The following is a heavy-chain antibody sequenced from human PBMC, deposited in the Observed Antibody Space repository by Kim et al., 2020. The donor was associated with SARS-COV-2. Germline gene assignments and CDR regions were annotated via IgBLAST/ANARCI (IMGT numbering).Heavy chain of an antibody. Sequence: GGSLRLSCAASGFTFSSYAMHWVRQAPGKGLEWVAVISYDGSNKYYADSVKGRFTISRDNSKNTLYLQMNSLRAEDTAVYYCARGELTSDYYYYMDVWGKGTTVTVSS. V-gene: IGHV3-30-3*01. CDR2: ISYDGSNK. CDR3: ARGELTSDYYYYMDV. D-gene: IGHD1-7*01. CDR1: GFTFSSYA. J-gene: IGHJ6*03.